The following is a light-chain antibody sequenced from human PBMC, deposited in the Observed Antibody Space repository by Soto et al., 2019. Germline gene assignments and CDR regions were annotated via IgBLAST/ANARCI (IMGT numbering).Light chain of an antibody. CDR3: CSYAGSYV. J-gene: IGLJ1*01. CDR1: SSDVGSYNL. V-gene: IGLV2-23*01. Sequence: QSALTQPASVSGSPGQSITISCTGTSSDVGSYNLVSWYQQHPGKAPKLMIYEGSKRPSGVSNRFSGSKSGNTASLTISGLQAEHEADYYCCSYAGSYVFGTGTKVTVL. CDR2: EGS.